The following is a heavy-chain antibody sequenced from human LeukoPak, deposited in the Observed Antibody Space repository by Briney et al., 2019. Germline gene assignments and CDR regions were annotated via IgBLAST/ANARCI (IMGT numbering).Heavy chain of an antibody. D-gene: IGHD3-16*01. CDR3: AKDLGHGAY. Sequence: PGGSLRLSCAASGFTFSSYGMHWVRQAPGKGLEWVAFIRYDGSNKYYADSVKGRFTISRDNSKTSLYLPMNSVRAEDMAVYYCAKDLGHGAYWGQGTMVTVSS. CDR1: GFTFSSYG. J-gene: IGHJ4*02. V-gene: IGHV3-30*02. CDR2: IRYDGSNK.